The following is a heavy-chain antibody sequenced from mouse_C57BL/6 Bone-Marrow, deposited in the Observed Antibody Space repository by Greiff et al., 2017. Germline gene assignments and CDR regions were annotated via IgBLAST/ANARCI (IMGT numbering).Heavy chain of an antibody. CDR2: IYPRSGNT. V-gene: IGHV1-81*01. CDR1: GYTFTSYG. Sequence: VHLVESGAELARPGASVKLSCKASGYTFTSYGISWVKQRTGQGLEWIGEIYPRSGNTYYNEKFKGKATLTADKSSSTAYMELRSLTSEDSAVYFCARYYSSSAWFAYWGQGTLVTVSA. CDR3: ARYYSSSAWFAY. D-gene: IGHD2-12*01. J-gene: IGHJ3*01.